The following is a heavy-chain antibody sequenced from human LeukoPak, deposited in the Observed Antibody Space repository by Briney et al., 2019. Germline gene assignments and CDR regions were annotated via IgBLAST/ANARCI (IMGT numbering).Heavy chain of an antibody. Sequence: PGGSLRLSCAASGFTFSTYWMHWVRQAPGKGLVWLSRINTDGTRTTYADSVKGRFTISRDTAKNTLYLQMNSLRVEDTAVYYCVRVPRQPYLYYDTLSYFPESSRFDPWGQGTLVTVSS. J-gene: IGHJ5*02. V-gene: IGHV3-74*01. D-gene: IGHD3-9*01. CDR1: GFTFSTYW. CDR2: INTDGTRT. CDR3: VRVPRQPYLYYDTLSYFPESSRFDP.